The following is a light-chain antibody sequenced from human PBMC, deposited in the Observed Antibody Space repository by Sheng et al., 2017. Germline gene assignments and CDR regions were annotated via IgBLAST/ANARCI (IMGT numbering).Light chain of an antibody. CDR1: SGHSSNA. CDR3: QTWGTGTSVL. CDR2: LSSDGSH. J-gene: IGLJ2*01. V-gene: IGLV4-69*02. Sequence: QLVLTQSPSASASLGASVKLTCTLSSGHSSNAIAWHQQQPGKGPRYLMKLSSDGSHLKGDGIPDRFSGSTSGAEWFLTISSLQSEDEADYYCQTWGTGTSVLFGGGTKLTVL.